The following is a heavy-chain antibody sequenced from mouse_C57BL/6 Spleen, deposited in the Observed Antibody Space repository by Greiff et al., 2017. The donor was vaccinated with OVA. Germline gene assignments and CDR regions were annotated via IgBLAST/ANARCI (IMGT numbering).Heavy chain of an antibody. D-gene: IGHD2-4*01. CDR3: ARIYYDTYAMDY. CDR1: GYTFTSYW. V-gene: IGHV1-72*01. CDR2: IDPNSGGT. Sequence: QVQLKQPGAELVKPGASVKLSCKASGYTFTSYWMHWVKQRPGRGLEWIGRIDPNSGGTKYNEKFKSKATLTVDKPSSTAYMQLSSRTSEDSAVYYCARIYYDTYAMDYWGQGTSVTVSS. J-gene: IGHJ4*01.